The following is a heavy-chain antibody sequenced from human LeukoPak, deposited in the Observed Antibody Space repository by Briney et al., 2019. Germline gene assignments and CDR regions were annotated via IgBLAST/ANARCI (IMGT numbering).Heavy chain of an antibody. CDR1: GGSFSGYY. V-gene: IGHV4-34*01. CDR3: AREGDLYYYYYGMDV. Sequence: PSETLSLTCAVYGGSFSGYYWSWIRQPPGKGLEWIGEINHSGSTNYNPSLKSRVTISVDTSKNQFSLKLSSVTAADTAVYYCAREGDLYYYYYGMDVWAQGTTVTVSS. J-gene: IGHJ6*02. D-gene: IGHD1-26*01. CDR2: INHSGST.